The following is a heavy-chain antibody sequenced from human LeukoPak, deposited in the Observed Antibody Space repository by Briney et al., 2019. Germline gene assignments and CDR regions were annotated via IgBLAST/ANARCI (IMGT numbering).Heavy chain of an antibody. J-gene: IGHJ4*02. D-gene: IGHD2-15*01. CDR1: GYTFISYA. CDR3: ARCSGGSCYFANDY. Sequence: ASVKVSCKASGYTFISYAMNWVRRAPGQGLEWMGWINTNTGNPTYAQDFTGQFVFSLDTSVSTACLQISSLKAEDTAVYYCARCSGGSCYFANDYWGQGTLVTVSP. V-gene: IGHV7-4-1*02. CDR2: INTNTGNP.